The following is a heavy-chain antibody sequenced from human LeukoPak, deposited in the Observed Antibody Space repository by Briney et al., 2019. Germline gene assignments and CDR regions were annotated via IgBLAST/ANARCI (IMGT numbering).Heavy chain of an antibody. V-gene: IGHV3-21*01. D-gene: IGHD4-17*01. CDR2: ISSTSSYV. CDR3: ARVGDRGLRYGWFDP. Sequence: GGSLRLSCAASGFTFSDYSMNWVRQAPGKGLEWVSSISSTSSYVYYADSVKGRFTISRDNAKNSLYLQMNSLRAEDTAVYYCARVGDRGLRYGWFDPWGQGTLVTVSS. CDR1: GFTFSDYS. J-gene: IGHJ5*02.